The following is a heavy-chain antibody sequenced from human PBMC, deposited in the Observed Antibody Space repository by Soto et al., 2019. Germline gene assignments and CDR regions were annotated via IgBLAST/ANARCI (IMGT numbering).Heavy chain of an antibody. CDR2: INAGNGNT. V-gene: IGHV1-3*01. CDR3: ARGKVGSVAGVYGMDV. D-gene: IGHD6-19*01. Sequence: APVKVSCKASGYTFTSYAMHWVRQAPGQRLEWMGWINAGNGNTKYSQKFRGRVTITRDTSASTAYMELSSLRSEDTAVYYCARGKVGSVAGVYGMDVWGQGTTVTVSS. J-gene: IGHJ6*02. CDR1: GYTFTSYA.